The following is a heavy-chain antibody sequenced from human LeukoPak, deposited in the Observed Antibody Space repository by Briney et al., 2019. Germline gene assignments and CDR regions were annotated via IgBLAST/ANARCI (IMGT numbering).Heavy chain of an antibody. Sequence: GGSLRLSCAASGFTFSSYDMHWVRQATGKGLEWVSAIGTAGDTYYPGSVKGRFTISRENAKNSLYLQMSSLRADDTAVYYCARGGKQWRGGNYFDSWGRGTLVAVSS. J-gene: IGHJ4*02. D-gene: IGHD6-19*01. V-gene: IGHV3-13*01. CDR3: ARGGKQWRGGNYFDS. CDR2: IGTAGDT. CDR1: GFTFSSYD.